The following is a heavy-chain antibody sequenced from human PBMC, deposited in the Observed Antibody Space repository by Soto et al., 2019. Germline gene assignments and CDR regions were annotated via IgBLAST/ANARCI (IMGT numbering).Heavy chain of an antibody. CDR2: IWYDGSNK. CDR1: GFTFSSYG. Sequence: QVQLVESGGGVVQPGRSLRLSCAASGFTFSSYGMHWVRQAPGKGLEWVAVIWYDGSNKYYADSVKGRFTISRDNSKNTLYLQMNSLRAEDTAVYYCAREDYGDYEYYFDYCGQGTLVTVSS. V-gene: IGHV3-33*01. J-gene: IGHJ4*02. CDR3: AREDYGDYEYYFDY. D-gene: IGHD4-17*01.